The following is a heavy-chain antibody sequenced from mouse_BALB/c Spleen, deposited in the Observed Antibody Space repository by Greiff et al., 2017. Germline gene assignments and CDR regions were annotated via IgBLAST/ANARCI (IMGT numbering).Heavy chain of an antibody. CDR1: GFSLTSYG. Sequence: VQLKESGPGLVAPSQSLSITCTVSGFSLTSYGVHWVRQPPGKGLEWLGVIWAGGSTNYNSALMSRLSISKDNSKSQVFLKMNSLQTDDTAMYYCARDKDGNYDAMDYWGQGTSVTVSS. CDR2: IWAGGST. V-gene: IGHV2-9*02. CDR3: ARDKDGNYDAMDY. J-gene: IGHJ4*01. D-gene: IGHD2-1*01.